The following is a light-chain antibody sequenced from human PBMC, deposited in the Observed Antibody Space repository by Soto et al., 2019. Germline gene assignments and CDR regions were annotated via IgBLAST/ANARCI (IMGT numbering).Light chain of an antibody. CDR1: SSNIGGNT. CDR2: SNN. V-gene: IGLV1-44*01. J-gene: IGLJ2*01. Sequence: QLVLTQPPSASGTPGQRVTISCSGSSSNIGGNTVNWYQQIPGTAPKLLIYSNNQRPSGVPDRFSGSKSGTSASLAISGLQSEDEADYYCAAWDDSLNGPVFGGGTKVTVL. CDR3: AAWDDSLNGPV.